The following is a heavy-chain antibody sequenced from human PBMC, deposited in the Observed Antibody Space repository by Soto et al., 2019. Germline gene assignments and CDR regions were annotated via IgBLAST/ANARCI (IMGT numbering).Heavy chain of an antibody. CDR2: IYYSGST. CDR1: GGSISSGGYY. V-gene: IGHV4-31*03. Sequence: SETLSLTCTVSGGSISSGGYYWSWIRQHPGKGLEWIGYIYYSGSTYYNPSLKSRVTISVDTSKNQFSLKLSSVTAADTAVYYWGGGSSVFGRGTPAGWTGSDPGGKEPRV. J-gene: IGHJ5*02. D-gene: IGHD3-3*01. CDR3: GGGSSVFGRGTPAGWTGSDP.